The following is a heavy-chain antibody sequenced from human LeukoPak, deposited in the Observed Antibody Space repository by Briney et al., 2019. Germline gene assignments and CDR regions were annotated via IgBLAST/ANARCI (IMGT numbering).Heavy chain of an antibody. CDR1: GGSISSYY. V-gene: IGHV4-59*01. CDR2: IYYSGST. J-gene: IGHJ4*02. CDR3: GQGDY. Sequence: SETLSLTCTVSGGSISSYYWSWIRQPPGKGLEWIGYIYYSGSTNYNPSLKSRVIISVDTSKNQFSLKLSSVTAADTAVYYCGQGDYWGQGTLVTVSS.